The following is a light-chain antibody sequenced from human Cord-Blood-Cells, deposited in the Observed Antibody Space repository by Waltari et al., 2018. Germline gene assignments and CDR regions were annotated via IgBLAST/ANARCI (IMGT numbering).Light chain of an antibody. CDR1: QGISSW. V-gene: IGKV1-5*03. J-gene: IGKJ2*01. Sequence: DIQMTQSPSTLSASVGDRVTITCRASQGISSWLAWSQQKAGKAPKPLIYKASSLESGVPSRFSGSGSGTECTLTISSLQPDDFATYYCQQYNSYSYTFGQGTKLEIK. CDR2: KAS. CDR3: QQYNSYSYT.